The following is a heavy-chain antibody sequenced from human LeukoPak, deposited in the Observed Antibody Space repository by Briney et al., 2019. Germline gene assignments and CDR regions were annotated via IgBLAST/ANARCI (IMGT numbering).Heavy chain of an antibody. CDR2: ISAYNGNT. CDR1: GYTFSSYG. Sequence: ASVTVSRKVSGYTFSSYGYSWMRQAPGQGLEWMGWISAYNGNTNYAQKLQGRVTMTTDTSTSTAYMELRSLRSDDTAVYYCARRSIAVAGYDYWGQGTLVTVSS. V-gene: IGHV1-18*01. D-gene: IGHD6-19*01. J-gene: IGHJ4*02. CDR3: ARRSIAVAGYDY.